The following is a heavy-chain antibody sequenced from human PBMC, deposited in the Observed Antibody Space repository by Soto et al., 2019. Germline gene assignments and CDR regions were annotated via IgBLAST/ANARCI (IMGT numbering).Heavy chain of an antibody. J-gene: IGHJ5*02. CDR3: ARDPSECIRPNP. Sequence: QVQLVQSGAEVKKPGSSVKVSCKASGGTFRSFVISWIRQAPGQGLEWMGGIVPMFGQADYAQKFQGRVTITADESTSTAYLEVSSLTSDDAAVYYCARDPSECIRPNP. CDR1: GGTFRSFV. D-gene: IGHD3-3*01. V-gene: IGHV1-69*01. CDR2: IVPMFGQA.